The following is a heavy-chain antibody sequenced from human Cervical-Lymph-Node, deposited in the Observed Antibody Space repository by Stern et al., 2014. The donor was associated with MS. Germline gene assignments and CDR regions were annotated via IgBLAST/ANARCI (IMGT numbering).Heavy chain of an antibody. Sequence: VQLVESGNEVKKPGASVKVSCEASGYTFTSYGISWVRQAPGQGLDWMGGISAYHGNTHYAKKFPDRVNMTTANSTSTVYMELRNLRSDDAALYYCARAAGILDFWGQGTLVTVSS. CDR1: GYTFTSYG. D-gene: IGHD1-1*01. J-gene: IGHJ4*02. CDR2: ISAYHGNT. CDR3: ARAAGILDF. V-gene: IGHV1-18*01.